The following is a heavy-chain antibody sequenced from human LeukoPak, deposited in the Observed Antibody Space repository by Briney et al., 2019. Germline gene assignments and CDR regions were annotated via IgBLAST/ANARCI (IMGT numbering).Heavy chain of an antibody. J-gene: IGHJ6*03. CDR3: ARAWGGSGSDYYYYYYMDV. CDR2: INPNSGGT. CDR1: GYTFTGYY. Sequence: GASVKVSCKASGYTFTGYYMLWVRQAPGQGLEWMGWINPNSGGTNYAQKFQGRVTMTRDTSISTAYMELSRLRSDDTAVYYCARAWGGSGSDYYYYYYMDVWGKGTTVTVSS. V-gene: IGHV1-2*02. D-gene: IGHD3-10*01.